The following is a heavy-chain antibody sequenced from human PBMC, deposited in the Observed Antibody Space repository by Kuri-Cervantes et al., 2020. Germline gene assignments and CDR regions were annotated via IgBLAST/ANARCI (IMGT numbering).Heavy chain of an antibody. J-gene: IGHJ4*02. CDR2: IYSGGST. D-gene: IGHD4-23*01. Sequence: GGSLRLSCAASGFTVSSNYMSWVRQAPGKGLEWVSVIYSGGSTYYADSVKGRFTISRDNAKNSLYLQMNSLRAEDTAVYYCARDGSTVVRGLDYWGQGTLVTVSS. CDR3: ARDGSTVVRGLDY. V-gene: IGHV3-53*01. CDR1: GFTVSSNY.